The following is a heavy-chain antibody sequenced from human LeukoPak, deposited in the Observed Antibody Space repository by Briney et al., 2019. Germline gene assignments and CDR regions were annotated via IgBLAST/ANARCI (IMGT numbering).Heavy chain of an antibody. CDR1: RYSFTSYC. CDR2: IYPGDSGP. Sequence: GESLKISCKLSRYSFTSYCIGWVRQMPGKGLEWMGIIYPGDSGPTYSPSFQGQVTISVGKSINTAYLQWSSLQASDTAMYYCGMSGDRVPLQDDVFDVWGQGTMVTVST. J-gene: IGHJ3*01. V-gene: IGHV5-51*01. CDR3: GMSGDRVPLQDDVFDV. D-gene: IGHD1-26*01.